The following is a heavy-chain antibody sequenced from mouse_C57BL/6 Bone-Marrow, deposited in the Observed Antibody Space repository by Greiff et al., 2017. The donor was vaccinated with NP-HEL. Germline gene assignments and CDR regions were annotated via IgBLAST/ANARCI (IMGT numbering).Heavy chain of an antibody. V-gene: IGHV1-42*01. D-gene: IGHD2-4*01. J-gene: IGHJ1*03. CDR3: ARFDYDDGWYFDV. CDR2: INPSTGGT. Sequence: EVQVVESGPELVKPGASVKISCKASGYSFTGYYMNWVKQSPEKSLEWIGEINPSTGGTTYNQKFKAKATLTVDKSSSTAYMQLKSLTSEDSAVYYCARFDYDDGWYFDVWGTGTTVTVSS. CDR1: GYSFTGYY.